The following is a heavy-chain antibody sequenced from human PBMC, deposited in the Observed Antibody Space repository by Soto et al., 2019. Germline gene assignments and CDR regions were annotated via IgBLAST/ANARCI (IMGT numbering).Heavy chain of an antibody. Sequence: QVQLVESGGGVVQPGRSLRLSCAASGFTFSSYGMHWVRQAPGKGLEWVAVIWDDGSNKYYADSVKGRFTISRDNSKNTLYLQMNSLRAEDTAVYYCAREDLGHDAFDIWGQGTMVTVSS. CDR2: IWDDGSNK. V-gene: IGHV3-33*01. CDR3: AREDLGHDAFDI. J-gene: IGHJ3*02. CDR1: GFTFSSYG.